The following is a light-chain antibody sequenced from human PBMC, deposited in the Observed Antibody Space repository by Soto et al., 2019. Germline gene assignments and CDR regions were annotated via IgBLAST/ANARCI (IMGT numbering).Light chain of an antibody. Sequence: QSALTQPASVSGSPGQSITISCTGTSSDVGGFNYVSWYQQHPGKAPKLKIYDVTNRPSGVSYRFSGSKSGNTASLTISGLQDEYEADYYCNSYTSSSTYVFGTGTKVTVL. CDR3: NSYTSSSTYV. CDR1: SSDVGGFNY. V-gene: IGLV2-14*03. CDR2: DVT. J-gene: IGLJ1*01.